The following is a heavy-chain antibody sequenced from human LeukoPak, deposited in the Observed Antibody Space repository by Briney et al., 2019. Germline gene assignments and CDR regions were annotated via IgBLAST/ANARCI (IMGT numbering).Heavy chain of an antibody. CDR2: IWYDGSNK. J-gene: IGHJ4*02. Sequence: PGGSLRLSCAASGFTFTIYGMHWVRQAPGKGLEWVAVIWYDGSNKYYADSVKGRFTISRDNSKNTLYLQMNSLRAEDTAVYYCARDSGSYNFDYWGQGTLVTVSS. V-gene: IGHV3-33*08. CDR3: ARDSGSYNFDY. CDR1: GFTFTIYG. D-gene: IGHD1-26*01.